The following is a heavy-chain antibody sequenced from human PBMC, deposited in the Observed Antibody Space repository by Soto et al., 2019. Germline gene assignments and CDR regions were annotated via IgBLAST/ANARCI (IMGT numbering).Heavy chain of an antibody. J-gene: IGHJ4*02. V-gene: IGHV2-5*02. CDR3: AHRPIGGSYFDY. CDR2: IYWDDDK. Sequence: QITLKESGPTLVKPTQTLTLTCTLSGFSLSTSGVAVGWIRQPPGKALEWLGIIYWDDDKRYSPFLKSRLTITKDTSKNQVVLTMRNMDPVDTATYYCAHRPIGGSYFDYWGQGTLVTVSS. D-gene: IGHD1-26*01. CDR1: GFSLSTSGVA.